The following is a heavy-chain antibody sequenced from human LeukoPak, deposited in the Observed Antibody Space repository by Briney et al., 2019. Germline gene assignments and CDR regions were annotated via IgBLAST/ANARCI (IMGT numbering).Heavy chain of an antibody. CDR1: GFSFVDYA. D-gene: IGHD6-13*01. J-gene: IGHJ4*02. CDR2: TSWNSGSI. CDR3: AKGYSSSWSLPFDY. V-gene: IGHV3-9*01. Sequence: GGSLRLSCAASGFSFVDYAMHWVRQAPGEGLEWVSGTSWNSGSIGYADSVKGRFTISKDNVKNSLYLHMNTLRAEDTAFYYCAKGYSSSWSLPFDYWGQGTLVTVSS.